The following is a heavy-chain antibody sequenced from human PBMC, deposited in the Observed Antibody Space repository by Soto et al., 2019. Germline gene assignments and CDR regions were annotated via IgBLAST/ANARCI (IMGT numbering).Heavy chain of an antibody. CDR3: ARSVSFRYQLLKRSMDV. D-gene: IGHD2-2*01. V-gene: IGHV1-69*01. CDR2: IIPIFATA. Sequence: QVQLVQFGAEVKKPGSSVKVSCKASGGTFSSYAISWVRQAPGQGLEWMGGIIPIFATANYAQKFQGRVMITVDESTSTAYMEVSSLRSEATAVYYCARSVSFRYQLLKRSMDVWGQGTTVTVSS. J-gene: IGHJ6*02. CDR1: GGTFSSYA.